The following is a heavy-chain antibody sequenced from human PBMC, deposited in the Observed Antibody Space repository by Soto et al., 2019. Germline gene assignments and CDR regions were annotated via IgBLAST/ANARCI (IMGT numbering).Heavy chain of an antibody. CDR1: GFTLSSYG. V-gene: IGHV3-30*18. D-gene: IGHD3-9*01. J-gene: IGHJ4*02. Sequence: GXSLRLSCAASGFTLSSYGLHWFRQAPVKGLQWMAVISYDGSNKYYADSVKGRFTIPRDNSKNTLYLQMNSLRAEDTAVYYCAKDYAMFDYWGQGTLVTVSS. CDR2: ISYDGSNK. CDR3: AKDYAMFDY.